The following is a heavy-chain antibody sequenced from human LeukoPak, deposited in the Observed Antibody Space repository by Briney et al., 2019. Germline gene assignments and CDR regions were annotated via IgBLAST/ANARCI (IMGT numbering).Heavy chain of an antibody. V-gene: IGHV3-30-3*01. CDR2: LSKDGSNK. Sequence: PGRSLRLSCAASGFTFSSYGMHWVRQAPGKGLEWVAALSKDGSNKWYADSVKGRFTSSRDNSKNTLYLQMSTLRVEDTSVYYCARDGYYDSRVKGWYHDYWGQGTLVTVSS. CDR1: GFTFSSYG. J-gene: IGHJ4*01. CDR3: ARDGYYDSRVKGWYHDY. D-gene: IGHD3-22*01.